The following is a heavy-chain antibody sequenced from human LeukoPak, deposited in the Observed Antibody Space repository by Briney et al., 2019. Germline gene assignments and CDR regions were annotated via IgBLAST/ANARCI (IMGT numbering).Heavy chain of an antibody. D-gene: IGHD1-26*01. CDR2: IHYSGST. Sequence: SETLSLTCGVSSGSISNYYWSWIRQPPGKGLEWIAYIHYSGSTHYNPSLRSRATISVDTSKNQLSLKLTSVTAADTAVYYCARDGVGAINFDYWGQGTLVTVSS. J-gene: IGHJ4*02. CDR3: ARDGVGAINFDY. CDR1: SGSISNYY. V-gene: IGHV4-59*12.